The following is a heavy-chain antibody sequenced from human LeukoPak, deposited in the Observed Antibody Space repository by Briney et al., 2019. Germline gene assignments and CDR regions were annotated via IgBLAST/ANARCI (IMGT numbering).Heavy chain of an antibody. CDR3: ARWAGDGSGSLDY. CDR1: GFTFSDHY. Sequence: GGSLRLSCAASGFTFSDHYMSWIRQAPGKGLEWVSFISSGSVTFYADSVKGRFTLSRDNGRNSLYLQMNSLRVEDTAVYYYARWAGDGSGSLDYWGQGSLVTVSS. CDR2: ISSGSVT. D-gene: IGHD1-26*01. V-gene: IGHV3-11*01. J-gene: IGHJ4*02.